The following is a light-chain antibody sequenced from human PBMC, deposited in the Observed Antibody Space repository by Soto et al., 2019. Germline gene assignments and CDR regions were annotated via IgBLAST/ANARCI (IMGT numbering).Light chain of an antibody. Sequence: EIVMTQSPATLSVSPGERATLSCRASQSVSSNLAWYQQKPGQAPRLLIYGASTRATGIPARFSGCGSETEFTLTISSLQSEDFAVYYCQQYNNWPWTFGQGTKVEIQ. J-gene: IGKJ1*01. V-gene: IGKV3-15*01. CDR1: QSVSSN. CDR2: GAS. CDR3: QQYNNWPWT.